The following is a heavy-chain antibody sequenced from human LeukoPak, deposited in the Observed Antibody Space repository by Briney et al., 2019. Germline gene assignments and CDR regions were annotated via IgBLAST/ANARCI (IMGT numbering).Heavy chain of an antibody. D-gene: IGHD3-16*01. Sequence: ASVRVSCKASGYTFTSYGFSWVRQAPGQGLEWMGWISMGNGNIKYSQKFQGRVSITRDTSATTAYMDLSSLRSEDTAVYYCARGSVMTLFFGYWGQGTLVTVSS. V-gene: IGHV1-18*01. J-gene: IGHJ4*02. CDR1: GYTFTSYG. CDR3: ARGSVMTLFFGY. CDR2: ISMGNGNI.